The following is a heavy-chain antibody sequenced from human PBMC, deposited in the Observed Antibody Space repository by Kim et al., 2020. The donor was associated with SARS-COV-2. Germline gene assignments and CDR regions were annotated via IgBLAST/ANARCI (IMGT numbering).Heavy chain of an antibody. Sequence: GGSLRLSCAASGFTFSSYWMSWVRQAPGKGLEWVANIKQDGSEKYYVDSVKGRFTISRDNAKNSLYLQMNSLRAEDTAVYYCASPRGYYDSSGPFDYWGQGPLVTVSS. CDR2: IKQDGSEK. CDR3: ASPRGYYDSSGPFDY. CDR1: GFTFSSYW. D-gene: IGHD3-22*01. V-gene: IGHV3-7*01. J-gene: IGHJ4*02.